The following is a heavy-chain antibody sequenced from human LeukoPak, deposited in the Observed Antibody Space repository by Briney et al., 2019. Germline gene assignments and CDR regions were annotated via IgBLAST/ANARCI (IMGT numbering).Heavy chain of an antibody. Sequence: SETLSLTCAVYGGSFSGYYWSWIRQPPGKGLEWIGEISHGGSTHYNPSLKSRVSISVDTSKNQFSLRLSSVTAADTAVYYCARANYYYDSSGYYAKNYYYYYMDVWGKGTTVTVSS. CDR2: ISHGGST. CDR3: ARANYYYDSSGYYAKNYYYYYMDV. J-gene: IGHJ6*03. D-gene: IGHD3-22*01. CDR1: GGSFSGYY. V-gene: IGHV4-34*01.